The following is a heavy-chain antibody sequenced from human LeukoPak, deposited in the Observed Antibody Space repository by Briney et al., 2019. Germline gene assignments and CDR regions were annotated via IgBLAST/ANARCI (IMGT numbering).Heavy chain of an antibody. CDR3: ARGRGCSGGSCYSGSWFDP. Sequence: SETLSLTCTVSGDSTSNYYWSWIRQPPGKGLEWIGEINHSGSTNYNPSLKSRVTISVDTSKNQFSLKLSSVTAADTAVYYCARGRGCSGGSCYSGSWFDPWGQGTLITVSS. J-gene: IGHJ5*02. CDR1: GDSTSNYY. D-gene: IGHD2-15*01. CDR2: INHSGST. V-gene: IGHV4-34*01.